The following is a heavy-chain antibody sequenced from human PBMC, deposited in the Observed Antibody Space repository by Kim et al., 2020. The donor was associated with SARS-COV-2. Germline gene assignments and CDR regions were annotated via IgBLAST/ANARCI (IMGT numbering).Heavy chain of an antibody. J-gene: IGHJ4*02. D-gene: IGHD3-10*01. CDR2: ISGSSSTT. CDR3: ARDSTFTMVRGAGLDY. V-gene: IGHV3-48*02. Sequence: GGSLRLSCAASGFTFSSYGMSWVRQAPGKGLEWVSYISGSSSTTYYADSVKGRFTISRDNAKNSLYLQMNSLRDEDTAVYYCARDSTFTMVRGAGLDYWGQGTLVTVSS. CDR1: GFTFSSYG.